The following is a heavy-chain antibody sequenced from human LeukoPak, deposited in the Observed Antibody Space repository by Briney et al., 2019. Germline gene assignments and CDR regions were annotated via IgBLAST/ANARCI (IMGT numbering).Heavy chain of an antibody. CDR1: GGTFSSYA. CDR3: ARGSYSLDAFDI. Sequence: ASVKVSCKASGGTFSSYAISWVRQAPGQGLEWMGGIIPIFGTANYAQKFQGRVTITADESTSTAYMELSSLRSEDTAVYYCARGSYSLDAFDIWGQGTMVTVSS. D-gene: IGHD1-26*01. CDR2: IIPIFGTA. J-gene: IGHJ3*02. V-gene: IGHV1-69*13.